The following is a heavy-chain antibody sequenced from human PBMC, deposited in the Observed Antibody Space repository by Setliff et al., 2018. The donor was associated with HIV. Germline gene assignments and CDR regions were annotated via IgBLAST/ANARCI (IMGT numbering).Heavy chain of an antibody. J-gene: IGHJ1*01. CDR2: IYSSGST. Sequence: SETLSLTCTVSGGSSSSRSYYWGWIRQPPGKGLEWIGSIYSSGSTYYNPSLKSRVTISVDTSKKQFSLRLSSVTAADTAVYYCARDGRHDRNRWYVTHQYFKYWDQGTLVTVSS. D-gene: IGHD2-15*01. CDR3: ARDGRHDRNRWYVTHQYFKY. CDR1: GGSSSSRSYY. V-gene: IGHV4-39*07.